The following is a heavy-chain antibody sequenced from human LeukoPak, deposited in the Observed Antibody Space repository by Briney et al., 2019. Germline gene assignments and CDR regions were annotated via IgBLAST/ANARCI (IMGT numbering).Heavy chain of an antibody. Sequence: ASVKVSCKASGYTFTSYGISWVRQAPGQGLEWMGWISAYNGNTNCAQKLQGGVTMTTDTSTSTAYMELRSLRSDDTAVYYCARENNWNSEGPVSPIDYWGQGTLVTVSS. J-gene: IGHJ4*02. D-gene: IGHD1-7*01. CDR2: ISAYNGNT. CDR3: ARENNWNSEGPVSPIDY. V-gene: IGHV1-18*01. CDR1: GYTFTSYG.